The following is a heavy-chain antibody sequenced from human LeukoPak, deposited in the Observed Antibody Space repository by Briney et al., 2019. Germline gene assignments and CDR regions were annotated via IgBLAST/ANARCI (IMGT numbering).Heavy chain of an antibody. CDR1: GFTFDDYA. CDR3: AKGHDFWSGKNAFDI. D-gene: IGHD3-3*01. V-gene: IGHV3-9*01. J-gene: IGHJ3*02. CDR2: ISWNSGSI. Sequence: GGSLRLSCAASGFTFDDYAMHWVRQAPGKGLEWVSGISWNSGSIGYADSVKGRFTISRDNAENSLYLQMNSLRAEDTALYYCAKGHDFWSGKNAFDIWGQGTMVTVSS.